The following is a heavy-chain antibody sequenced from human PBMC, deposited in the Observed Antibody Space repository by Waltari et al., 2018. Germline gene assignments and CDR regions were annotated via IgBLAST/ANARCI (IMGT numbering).Heavy chain of an antibody. Sequence: QVQLQESGPGLVKPSETLSLTCTVSGGSISSHYWSWLRQPPGKGLEWIGYIYYSGSTNYNPSLKSRVTISVDTSKNQFSLKLSSVTAADTAVYYCARKAVGAAAGFQHWGQGTLVTVSS. CDR1: GGSISSHY. J-gene: IGHJ1*01. CDR3: ARKAVGAAAGFQH. V-gene: IGHV4-59*11. CDR2: IYYSGST. D-gene: IGHD6-13*01.